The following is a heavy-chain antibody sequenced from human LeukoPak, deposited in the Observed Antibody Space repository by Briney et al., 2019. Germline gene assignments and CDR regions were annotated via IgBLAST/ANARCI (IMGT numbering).Heavy chain of an antibody. V-gene: IGHV3-43*01. J-gene: IGHJ4*02. CDR3: ARVCSSTSCYTSPFDY. Sequence: PGGSLRLSCAASGFTFDDCTMHWVRQAPGKGLEWVSLISWDGGSTYYADSVKGRLTISRDNAKNSLYLQMNSLRAEDTAVYYCARVCSSTSCYTSPFDYWGQGTLVTVSS. CDR1: GFTFDDCT. D-gene: IGHD2-2*02. CDR2: ISWDGGST.